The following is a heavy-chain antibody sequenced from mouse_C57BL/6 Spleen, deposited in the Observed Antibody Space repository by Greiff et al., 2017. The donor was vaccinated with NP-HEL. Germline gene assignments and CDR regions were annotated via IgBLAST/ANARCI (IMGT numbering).Heavy chain of an antibody. CDR1: GFTFSDYG. V-gene: IGHV5-17*01. Sequence: EVKLVESGGGLVKPGGSLKLSCAASGFTFSDYGMHWVRQAPEKGLEWVAYISSGSSTIYYADTVKGRFTISRDNAKNTLFLQMTSLRSEDTAMYYCARTDYGNYEAMDYWGQGTSVTVSS. J-gene: IGHJ4*01. CDR2: ISSGSSTI. CDR3: ARTDYGNYEAMDY. D-gene: IGHD2-1*01.